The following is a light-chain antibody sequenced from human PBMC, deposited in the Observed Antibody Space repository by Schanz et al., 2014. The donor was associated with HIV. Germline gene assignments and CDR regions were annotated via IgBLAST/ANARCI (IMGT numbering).Light chain of an antibody. Sequence: EIVMTQSPATLSVSPGERATLSCRASQSVRSSYLAWYQQKPGQPPRLLIYDASSRATGIPDRFSGSGSGTDFTLTISRLEPEDFAVYYCQQYGSSPWTFGQGTRVDVK. CDR2: DAS. J-gene: IGKJ1*01. V-gene: IGKV3-20*01. CDR1: QSVRSSY. CDR3: QQYGSSPWT.